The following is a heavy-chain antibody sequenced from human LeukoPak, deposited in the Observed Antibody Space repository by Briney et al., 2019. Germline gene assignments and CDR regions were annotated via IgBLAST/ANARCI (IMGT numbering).Heavy chain of an antibody. V-gene: IGHV3-7*01. Sequence: QAGGSLRLSCAASGFTFSTYWMTWVRQAQGKGLEWVANIKQDGSERYYVDSVKGQFTVSRDNAKNSLYLQLNILRAEDTAVYYCARVGSDWYRGAFDIWGQGTMVTVSS. CDR3: ARVGSDWYRGAFDI. D-gene: IGHD6-19*01. CDR1: GFTFSTYW. CDR2: IKQDGSER. J-gene: IGHJ3*02.